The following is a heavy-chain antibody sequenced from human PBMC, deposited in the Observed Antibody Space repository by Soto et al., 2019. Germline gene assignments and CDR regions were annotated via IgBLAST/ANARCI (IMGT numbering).Heavy chain of an antibody. Sequence: RASVKVSCKASGGTFSSYAISWVRQAPGQGLEWMGGIIPIFGTANYAQKFQGRVTITADESTSTAYMELSSLRSEDTAVYYCARDKEVAYSSGWYGFDYWGQGTLVTVSS. D-gene: IGHD6-19*01. J-gene: IGHJ4*02. CDR1: GGTFSSYA. CDR2: IIPIFGTA. CDR3: ARDKEVAYSSGWYGFDY. V-gene: IGHV1-69*13.